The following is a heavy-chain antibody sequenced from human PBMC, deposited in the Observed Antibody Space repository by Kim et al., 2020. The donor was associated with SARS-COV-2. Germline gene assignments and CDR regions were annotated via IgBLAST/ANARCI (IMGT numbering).Heavy chain of an antibody. Sequence: SETLSLTCTVSGGSISSSSYYWGWIRQPPGKGLEWIGSIYYSGRTYYNPSLMSRVTKSVDTSKNQFSLKLSSVTAADTAVYYCARSPGVVGAFDIWGQGTMVTVSS. CDR2: IYYSGRT. V-gene: IGHV4-39*01. J-gene: IGHJ3*02. D-gene: IGHD1-26*01. CDR1: GGSISSSSYY. CDR3: ARSPGVVGAFDI.